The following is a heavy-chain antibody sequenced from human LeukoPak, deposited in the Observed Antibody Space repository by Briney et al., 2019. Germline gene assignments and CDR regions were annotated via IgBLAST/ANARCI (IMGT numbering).Heavy chain of an antibody. CDR3: ARVSLPLYYYDSSGYAI. CDR1: GYTFTSYY. D-gene: IGHD3-22*01. CDR2: INPSGGST. J-gene: IGHJ3*02. Sequence: GASVKVSCKASGYTFTSYYMHWVRQAPGQGLEWVGIINPSGGSTSYAQKFQGRVTMTRDTSTSTVYMELSSLRSKDTAVYYCARVSLPLYYYDSSGYAIWGQGTMVTVSS. V-gene: IGHV1-46*01.